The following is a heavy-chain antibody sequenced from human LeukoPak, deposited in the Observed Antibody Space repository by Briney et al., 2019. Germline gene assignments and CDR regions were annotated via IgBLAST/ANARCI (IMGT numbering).Heavy chain of an antibody. CDR3: ARRGFGVSDWFDP. V-gene: IGHV5-51*01. Sequence: GESLKISCKGSGYSFTSYWIGWVRQLPGKGLEWMGIIYPGDSDTRYSPSLQGQVTISADKSISTAYLQWSSLKASDTAMYYCARRGFGVSDWFDPWGQGTLVTVSS. CDR1: GYSFTSYW. CDR2: IYPGDSDT. J-gene: IGHJ5*02. D-gene: IGHD3-10*01.